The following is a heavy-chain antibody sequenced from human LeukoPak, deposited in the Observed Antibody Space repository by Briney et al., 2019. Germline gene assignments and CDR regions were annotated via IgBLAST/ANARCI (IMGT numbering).Heavy chain of an antibody. CDR3: ASTEAVRVTGTGDY. Sequence: TGGSLRLSCAASGFTFSSYAMSWVRQAPGKGLEWVSAISGSGGSTYYADSVKGRFTISRDSSKNTLYLQMNSLRGEDTAVYYCASTEAVRVTGTGDYWGQGALVTVSS. J-gene: IGHJ4*02. V-gene: IGHV3-23*01. CDR1: GFTFSSYA. CDR2: ISGSGGST. D-gene: IGHD1-7*01.